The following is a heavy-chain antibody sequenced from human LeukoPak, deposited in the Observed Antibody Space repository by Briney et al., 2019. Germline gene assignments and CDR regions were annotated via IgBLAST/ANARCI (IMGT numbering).Heavy chain of an antibody. CDR1: GFTLSSYA. D-gene: IGHD2-2*01. V-gene: IGHV3-23*01. Sequence: GGSLRLSCAASGFTLSSYAMSWVRQAPGKGLEWVSAISGSGGSTYYADSVKGRFTISRDNSKNTLYLQMNSLRAEDTAVYYCAKDVSGIVVVPAAMITVWGQGTTVTVSS. J-gene: IGHJ6*02. CDR2: ISGSGGST. CDR3: AKDVSGIVVVPAAMITV.